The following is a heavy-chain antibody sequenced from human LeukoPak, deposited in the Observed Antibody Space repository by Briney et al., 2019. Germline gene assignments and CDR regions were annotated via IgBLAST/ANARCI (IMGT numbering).Heavy chain of an antibody. J-gene: IGHJ4*02. V-gene: IGHV1-18*01. CDR3: ATIHYDSSGYGIDY. Sequence: ASVKVSCKASGYTFINYGISWVRQAPGQGLEWMGWISPYSGNTNYAQKLQGRVTMTEDTSTDTAYMELRSLRSEDTAVYYCATIHYDSSGYGIDYWGQGTLVTVSS. D-gene: IGHD3-22*01. CDR1: GYTFINYG. CDR2: ISPYSGNT.